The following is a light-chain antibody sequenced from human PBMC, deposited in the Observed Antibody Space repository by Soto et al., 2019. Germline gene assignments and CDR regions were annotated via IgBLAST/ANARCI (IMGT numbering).Light chain of an antibody. CDR1: GSNIGSNY. J-gene: IGLJ7*01. CDR3: ASWDDSLRGGG. Sequence: QAVVTQTPSASGTPGQRVTISCSGSGSNIGSNYVYWYQQLPGTAPRLLIYRSRERPSGVPDRFSGSKSGTSAYLVITGLRSEDEADYYCASWDDSLRGGGFGGGTQLTVL. V-gene: IGLV1-47*01. CDR2: RSR.